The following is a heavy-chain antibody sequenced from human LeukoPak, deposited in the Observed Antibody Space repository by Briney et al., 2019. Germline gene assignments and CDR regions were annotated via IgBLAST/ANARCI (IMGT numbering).Heavy chain of an antibody. J-gene: IGHJ4*02. D-gene: IGHD5-24*01. CDR3: ASYGDGYTPFDY. Sequence: PSETLSLTCTVSGGSISSSSYYWGWIRQPPGKGLEWIGSIYYSGSTYYNPSLKSRVTISVDTSKNQFSLKLSSVTAADTAVYYCASYGDGYTPFDYWGQGTLVTVSS. CDR1: GGSISSSSYY. V-gene: IGHV4-39*01. CDR2: IYYSGST.